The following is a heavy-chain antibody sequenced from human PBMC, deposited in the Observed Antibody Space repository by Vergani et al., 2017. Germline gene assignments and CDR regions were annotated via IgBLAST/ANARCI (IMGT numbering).Heavy chain of an antibody. J-gene: IGHJ6*02. CDR2: IYPGDSDT. D-gene: IGHD4-23*01. CDR3: ARHGPRGSNKKDFYYYYGMDV. V-gene: IGHV5-51*01. CDR1: GYSFTSYW. Sequence: EVQLVQSGAEVKKPGESLKISCKGSGYSFTSYWIGWVRQMPGKGLEWMGIIYPGDSDTRYSPSFQGQVTISADKSISTAYLQWSSLKASDTAMYYCARHGPRGSNKKDFYYYYGMDVWGQGTTVTVSS.